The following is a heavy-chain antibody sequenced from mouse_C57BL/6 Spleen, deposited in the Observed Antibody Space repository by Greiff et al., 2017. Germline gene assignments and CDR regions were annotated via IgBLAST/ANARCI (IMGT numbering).Heavy chain of an antibody. J-gene: IGHJ3*01. CDR3: ARRGGQAWFAY. Sequence: VQLQQSGPVLVKPGASVKMSCKASGYTFTDYYMNWVKQSHGKSLEWIGVINPYNGGTSYNQKFKGKATLTVDKSSSTAYMELNSLTSEDSAVYYCARRGGQAWFAYWGQGTLVTVSA. CDR1: GYTFTDYY. D-gene: IGHD1-1*02. CDR2: INPYNGGT. V-gene: IGHV1-19*01.